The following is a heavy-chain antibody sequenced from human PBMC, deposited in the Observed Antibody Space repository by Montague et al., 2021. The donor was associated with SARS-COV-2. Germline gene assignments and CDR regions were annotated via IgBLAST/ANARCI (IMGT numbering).Heavy chain of an antibody. Sequence: SLRLSCAASGFTFSSYGMHWVRQAPGKGLEWVAVIWYDGSNKYYXDSVKGRFTISRDNSKNTLYLQVNSLRAEDTAVYYCARDPTYYDILTGYYPRFEQNSHYYYYYGMDVWGQGTTVTVSS. J-gene: IGHJ6*02. CDR2: IWYDGSNK. V-gene: IGHV3-33*01. CDR3: ARDPTYYDILTGYYPRFEQNSHYYYYYGMDV. CDR1: GFTFSSYG. D-gene: IGHD3-9*01.